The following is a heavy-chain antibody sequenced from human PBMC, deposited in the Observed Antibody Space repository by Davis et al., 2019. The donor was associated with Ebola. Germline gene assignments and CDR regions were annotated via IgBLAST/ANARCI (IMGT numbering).Heavy chain of an antibody. CDR1: GFTFSSYA. V-gene: IGHV3-23*01. CDR3: TRGGYYNSGSYVTPPFDY. CDR2: IAGSGGST. Sequence: PGGSLRLSCAASGFTFSSYAMSWVRQAPGKGLEWVSAIAGSGGSTYHADSVKGRFTISRDNSKNTLYLQMNSLRAEDTAMYYCTRGGYYNSGSYVTPPFDYWGQGTLVTVSS. J-gene: IGHJ4*02. D-gene: IGHD3-10*01.